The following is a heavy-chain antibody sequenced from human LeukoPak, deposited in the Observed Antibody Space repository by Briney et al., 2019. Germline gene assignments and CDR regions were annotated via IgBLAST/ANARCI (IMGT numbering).Heavy chain of an antibody. CDR3: ARDPEFVSWFTEGGWFDP. J-gene: IGHJ5*02. Sequence: GASVKVSCKASGYSFTSYGISWVRQAPGQGLEWMGWISAYNGYTNYAENLQGRVTMTTDTSTTTAYMELRSLRPDDTAVYYCARDPEFVSWFTEGGWFDPWGQGTLVTVSS. CDR1: GYSFTSYG. D-gene: IGHD6-13*01. V-gene: IGHV1-18*01. CDR2: ISAYNGYT.